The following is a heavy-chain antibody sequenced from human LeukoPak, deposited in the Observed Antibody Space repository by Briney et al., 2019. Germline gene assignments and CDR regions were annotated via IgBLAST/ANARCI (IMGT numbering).Heavy chain of an antibody. CDR1: GLSFSSFA. CDR3: ARASWVSSTDAVR. J-gene: IGHJ4*02. CDR2: IRGNGDT. Sequence: GGSLRLSCAASGLSFSSFAMSWVRQGPARGLEWVSSIRGNGDTFYADSVKGRFTLSSDSSTNTVYFQLNNLRVEDTAIYYCARASWVSSTDAVRWGQGTLVAVSS. V-gene: IGHV3-23*01. D-gene: IGHD3-16*01.